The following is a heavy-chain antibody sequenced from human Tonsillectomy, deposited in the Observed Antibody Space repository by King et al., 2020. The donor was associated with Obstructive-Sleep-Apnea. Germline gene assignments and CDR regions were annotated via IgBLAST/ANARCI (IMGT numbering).Heavy chain of an antibody. J-gene: IGHJ4*02. CDR3: ARGLRVGDY. CDR2: ISSSSTI. D-gene: IGHD1-26*01. CDR1: GFTFSDYY. Sequence: HVQLVESGGGLVKPGGSLRLSCAASGFTFSDYYMSWIRQAPGKGLERVSYISSSSTIYYADSVKGRFTVSRDNAKSSLYLQMNSLIAEDTAMYYCARGLRVGDYWGQGTLVTVSS. V-gene: IGHV3-11*01.